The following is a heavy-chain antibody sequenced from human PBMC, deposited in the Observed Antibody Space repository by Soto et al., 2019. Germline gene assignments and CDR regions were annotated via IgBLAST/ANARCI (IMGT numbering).Heavy chain of an antibody. Sequence: PGGSLRLSCAASGFTFSSYAMNWVRQAPGKGLEWVSAISAYGDDTYYADAVKGRFTISRDNCKSTLYLQMNSLRGDDSAVYYCATANCIRSTFPLVTPQINWSDSWCQGTRVTVFS. CDR2: ISAYGDDT. CDR3: ATANCIRSTFPLVTPQINWSDS. D-gene: IGHD5-18*01. J-gene: IGHJ5*01. CDR1: GFTFSSYA. V-gene: IGHV3-23*01.